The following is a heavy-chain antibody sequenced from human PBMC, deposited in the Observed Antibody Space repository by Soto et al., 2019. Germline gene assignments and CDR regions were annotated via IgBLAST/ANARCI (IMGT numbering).Heavy chain of an antibody. J-gene: IGHJ6*03. V-gene: IGHV3-66*01. CDR2: IYSGGST. CDR1: GFTVSSNY. CDR3: AREDDHYYNFLEV. Sequence: GGSLRLSCAASGFTVSSNYMSWVRQAPGKGLEWVSVIYSGGSTYYADSVKGRFTISRDNSKNTLYLQMNSLRAEDTAVYYCAREDDHYYNFLEVWGKGATVTVSS.